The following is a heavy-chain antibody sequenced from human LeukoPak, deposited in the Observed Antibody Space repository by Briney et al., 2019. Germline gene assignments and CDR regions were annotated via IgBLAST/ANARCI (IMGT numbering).Heavy chain of an antibody. J-gene: IGHJ4*02. CDR2: ISAYNGNT. V-gene: IGHV1-18*01. Sequence: GASVKVSCKASGYTFTSYGISWVRQAPGQGLEWMGWISAYNGNTNYAQKLQGRVTMTTDTSTSTAYMELRSLRSDDTAVYYCARDNDSSGYYHPIDYWGQGTLVTVSS. D-gene: IGHD3-22*01. CDR1: GYTFTSYG. CDR3: ARDNDSSGYYHPIDY.